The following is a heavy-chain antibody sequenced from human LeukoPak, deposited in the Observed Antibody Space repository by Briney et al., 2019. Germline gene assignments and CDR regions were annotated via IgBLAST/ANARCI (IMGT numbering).Heavy chain of an antibody. V-gene: IGHV4-59*11. CDR1: GGSISSHY. Sequence: SETLSLTCTVSGGSISSHYWSWIRQPPGKGLEWVGYIYYSGSTNYNPSLKSRVTISVDTSKNQFSLKLSSVTAADTAVYYCARGYYDSSGLYFDYWGQGTLVTVSS. CDR2: IYYSGST. J-gene: IGHJ4*02. CDR3: ARGYYDSSGLYFDY. D-gene: IGHD3-22*01.